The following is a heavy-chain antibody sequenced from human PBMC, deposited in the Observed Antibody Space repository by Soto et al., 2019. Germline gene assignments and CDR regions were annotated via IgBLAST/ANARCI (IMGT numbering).Heavy chain of an antibody. J-gene: IGHJ6*02. CDR2: IYHSGST. V-gene: IGHV4-4*02. D-gene: IGHD1-26*01. CDR1: GGSISSSNW. CDR3: ARVSGSYYYGMDV. Sequence: SETLSLTYAVSGGSISSSNWWSWVRQPPGKGLEWIGEIYHSGSTNYNPSLKSRVTISVDKTKNQFSLKLSSVIAADTAVYYCARVSGSYYYGMDVWGQGTTVTVSS.